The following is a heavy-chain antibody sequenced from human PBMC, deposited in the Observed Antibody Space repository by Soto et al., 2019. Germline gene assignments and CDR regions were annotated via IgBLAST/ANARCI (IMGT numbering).Heavy chain of an antibody. Sequence: SQTLSLTCTVSGGSISSYYWSWIPQPAGKRLGWIGRIDTSGSTSDNPSLQSRVTMSVDTSKNQFPLKLSSVAAAGTAVYYCARDEEIALTEGGSGMHVWGQGTTVTVSS. CDR1: GGSISSYY. D-gene: IGHD3-9*01. CDR2: IDTSGST. J-gene: IGHJ6*02. V-gene: IGHV4-4*07. CDR3: ARDEEIALTEGGSGMHV.